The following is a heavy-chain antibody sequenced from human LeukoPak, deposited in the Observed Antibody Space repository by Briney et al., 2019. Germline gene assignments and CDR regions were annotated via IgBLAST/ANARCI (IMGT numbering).Heavy chain of an antibody. CDR1: GGSISSGGYY. D-gene: IGHD1-7*01. Sequence: SETLSLTCTVSGGSISSGGYYWSWIRQPPGKGLEWIGYIYQSGSTYYNPSLKSRVTISVDRSKNQFSLKPSSVTAADTAVYYCARDLENSNPGFDYWGQGTLVTVS. V-gene: IGHV4-30-2*01. CDR2: IYQSGST. CDR3: ARDLENSNPGFDY. J-gene: IGHJ4*02.